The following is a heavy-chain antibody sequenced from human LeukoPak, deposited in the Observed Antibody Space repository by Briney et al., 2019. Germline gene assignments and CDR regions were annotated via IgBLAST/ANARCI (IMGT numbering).Heavy chain of an antibody. CDR1: GFTFSSYS. Sequence: GGSLRLXCAASGFTFSSYSMNWVRQAPGKELEWVSSISSSSSYIYYADSVKGRFTISRDNAKNSLYLQMNSLRAEDTAVYYCARRARCSSTSCSRSYFDYWGQGTLVTVSS. V-gene: IGHV3-21*01. CDR2: ISSSSSYI. J-gene: IGHJ4*02. CDR3: ARRARCSSTSCSRSYFDY. D-gene: IGHD2-2*01.